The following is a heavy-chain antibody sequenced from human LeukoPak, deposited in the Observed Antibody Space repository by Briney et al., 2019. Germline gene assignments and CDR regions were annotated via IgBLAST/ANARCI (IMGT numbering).Heavy chain of an antibody. Sequence: GASVKVSCKASGYTFTSYGISWVRQAPGQGLEWMGWISAYNGNTNYAQKLQGRVTMTTDTSTSTAYMELRSLRSDDTAVYYCARVAAAGTWQWLVPDIYDLDYWGQGTLVTVSS. V-gene: IGHV1-18*01. D-gene: IGHD6-13*01. CDR3: ARVAAAGTWQWLVPDIYDLDY. CDR2: ISAYNGNT. CDR1: GYTFTSYG. J-gene: IGHJ4*02.